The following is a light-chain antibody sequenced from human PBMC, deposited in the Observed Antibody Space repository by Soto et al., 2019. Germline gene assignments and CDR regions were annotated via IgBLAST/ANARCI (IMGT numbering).Light chain of an antibody. Sequence: QSALTQPASVSGSPGQSITISCTGTSSDVGGYNYVSWYQQHPGKAPKLMIYEVSNRPLGVSNRFSGSKSGNTASLTISGLQAEDEADYYCSSYTSSSTQVFGTGTKRTVL. J-gene: IGLJ1*01. V-gene: IGLV2-14*01. CDR1: SSDVGGYNY. CDR3: SSYTSSSTQV. CDR2: EVS.